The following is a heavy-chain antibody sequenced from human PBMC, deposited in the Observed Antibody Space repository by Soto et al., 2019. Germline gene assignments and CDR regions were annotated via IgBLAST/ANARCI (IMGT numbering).Heavy chain of an antibody. V-gene: IGHV3-30*03. Sequence: QVQLVESGGGVVQPGRSLRLSCAASGFTFTTLGMHWVRQAPGKGLEWVALISYDGNTKYYAASVKGRFTISRDNAKNTVYLQMNSLRPEDTAVYYCARDPNSAAWFGESLDSGGQGTLVTGSS. J-gene: IGHJ4*02. D-gene: IGHD3-10*01. CDR2: ISYDGNTK. CDR3: ARDPNSAAWFGESLDS. CDR1: GFTFTTLG.